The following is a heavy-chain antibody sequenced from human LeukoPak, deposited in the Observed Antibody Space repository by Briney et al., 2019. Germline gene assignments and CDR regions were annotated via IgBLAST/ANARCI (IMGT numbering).Heavy chain of an antibody. CDR2: INPNSGGT. Sequence: ASVKVSCKASGYTFTGYYMHWVRQAPGQGLEWMGWINPNSGGTNYAQKFQGRVTMTRDTSTSTAYMELSRLRSDYTAVYYCGRDHRNKEVDYWGQGTLVTVSS. V-gene: IGHV1-2*02. CDR3: GRDHRNKEVDY. J-gene: IGHJ4*02. CDR1: GYTFTGYY.